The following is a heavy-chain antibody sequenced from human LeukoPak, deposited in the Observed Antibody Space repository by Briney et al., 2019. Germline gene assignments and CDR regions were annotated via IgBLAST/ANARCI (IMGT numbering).Heavy chain of an antibody. D-gene: IGHD3-3*01. J-gene: IGHJ3*02. Sequence: GASVKVSCKASGYTFTSYGISWVRQAPGQGLEWMGWISAYNGNTNYAQKLQGRVTMTTDTSTSTAYMEPRSLRSDDTAVYYCARESANTIFGVVIMDAFDIWGQGTMVTVSS. CDR3: ARESANTIFGVVIMDAFDI. V-gene: IGHV1-18*01. CDR2: ISAYNGNT. CDR1: GYTFTSYG.